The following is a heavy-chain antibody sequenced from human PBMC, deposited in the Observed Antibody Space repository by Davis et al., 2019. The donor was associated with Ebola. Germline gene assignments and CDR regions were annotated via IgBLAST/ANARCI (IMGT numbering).Heavy chain of an antibody. CDR1: GFTFSSYG. V-gene: IGHV3-30*03. CDR3: ARHDDY. CDR2: ISYDGSNK. Sequence: GGSLRLSCAASGFTFSSYGMHWVRQAPGKGLEGVAVISYDGSNKYYADSVKGRFTVSRDNAKNLLYMQMNSLRDEDTALYYCARHDDYWGQGTLVTVSS. J-gene: IGHJ4*02.